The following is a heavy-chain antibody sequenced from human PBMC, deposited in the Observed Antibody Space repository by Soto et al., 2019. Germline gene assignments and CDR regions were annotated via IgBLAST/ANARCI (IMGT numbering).Heavy chain of an antibody. Sequence: SETLSLTCTFSGYSISTSYWNLIRQPPGKGLEWIGYIHYSGSTNYNPSLKSRVTISIDTSKNQFSLKLSSVTAADTAVYYCARGVTLVRGVIHTPYFDYWGQGALVTVSS. D-gene: IGHD3-10*01. CDR3: ARGVTLVRGVIHTPYFDY. V-gene: IGHV4-59*12. CDR1: GYSISTSY. J-gene: IGHJ4*02. CDR2: IHYSGST.